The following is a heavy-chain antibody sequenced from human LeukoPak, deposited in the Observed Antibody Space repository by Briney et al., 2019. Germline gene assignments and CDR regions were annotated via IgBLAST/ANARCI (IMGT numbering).Heavy chain of an antibody. D-gene: IGHD3-10*01. Sequence: PGGSLRLSCAASGFTFGSYALHWVRQAPGKGLEWVAVISYDGSNKYYADSVKGRFTISRDNSKSTLYLQMNSLRTEDTAVYYCARDMGGGLLWFGELLPSFDYWGQGTLVTVSS. V-gene: IGHV3-30*04. CDR2: ISYDGSNK. J-gene: IGHJ4*02. CDR3: ARDMGGGLLWFGELLPSFDY. CDR1: GFTFGSYA.